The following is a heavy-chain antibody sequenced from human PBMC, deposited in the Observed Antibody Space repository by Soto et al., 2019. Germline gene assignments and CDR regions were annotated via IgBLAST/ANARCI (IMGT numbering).Heavy chain of an antibody. D-gene: IGHD6-25*01. J-gene: IGHJ5*02. CDR2: IYYGGNT. V-gene: IGHV4-59*01. Sequence: SETLSLTCTVSGGSISGYFWTRIRQPPGKGLEWIGYIYYGGNTNYNPSLKSRVAISLDTSKNHFSLKLNSVTAADTAVYYCARSSSGYRFDPWGQGTLVPSPQ. CDR3: ARSSSGYRFDP. CDR1: GGSISGYF.